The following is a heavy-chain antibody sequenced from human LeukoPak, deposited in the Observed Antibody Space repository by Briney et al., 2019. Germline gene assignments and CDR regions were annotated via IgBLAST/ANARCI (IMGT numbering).Heavy chain of an antibody. J-gene: IGHJ4*02. D-gene: IGHD5/OR15-5a*01. CDR3: AKSVVPGGAYYFDY. CDR2: IWYDGSNK. V-gene: IGHV3-33*06. Sequence: GRSLRLSCAASGFTFSSYGMHWVRQAPGKGLEWVAVIWYDGSNKYYADSVKGRFTISRDNSKNTLYLQMNSLRAEDTAVYYCAKSVVPGGAYYFDYWGQGTLVTVSS. CDR1: GFTFSSYG.